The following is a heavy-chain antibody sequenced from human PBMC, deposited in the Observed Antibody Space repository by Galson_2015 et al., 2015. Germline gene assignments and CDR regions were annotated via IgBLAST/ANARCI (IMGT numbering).Heavy chain of an antibody. CDR3: ARISGGWDFDY. CDR2: IRGSDGST. D-gene: IGHD2-15*01. Sequence: SLRLSCAASGFTFSSYAMTWVRQAPGKGLEWVSIIRGSDGSTYYADSVQGRFTISRDNSKNTLYLQTNSLRAEDTAVYYCARISGGWDFDYWGQGTLVTVSS. CDR1: GFTFSSYA. V-gene: IGHV3-23*01. J-gene: IGHJ4*02.